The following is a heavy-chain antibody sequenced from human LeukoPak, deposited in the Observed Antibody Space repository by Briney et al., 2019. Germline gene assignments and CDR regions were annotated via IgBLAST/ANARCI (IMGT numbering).Heavy chain of an antibody. CDR1: GFTLRSYV. CDR2: IRFDGNIK. Sequence: GGSLRLSCVASGFTLRSYVMHWVRQAPGRGLEWVAFIRFDGNIKYYADSVKGRFTISRDNSKNTLYLQMNSLRAEDTAVYYCANLGMVYNILTGFRRPQTDDYWGQGTLVTVSS. CDR3: ANLGMVYNILTGFRRPQTDDY. D-gene: IGHD3-9*01. V-gene: IGHV3-30*02. J-gene: IGHJ4*02.